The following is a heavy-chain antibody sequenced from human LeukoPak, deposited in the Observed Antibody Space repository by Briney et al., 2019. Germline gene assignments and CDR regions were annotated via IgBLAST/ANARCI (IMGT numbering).Heavy chain of an antibody. V-gene: IGHV3-66*01. CDR3: ARSAPIAAHDAFDI. CDR1: GFTVSSNY. D-gene: IGHD6-13*01. CDR2: IYSGGST. J-gene: IGHJ3*02. Sequence: GGSLRLSCAASGFTVSSNYMSWVRQAPGKGLEWVSVIYSGGSTYYADSVKGRFTISRDNSKNTLYLQMNSLRAEDTAVYYCARSAPIAAHDAFDIWAKGQWSPSLQ.